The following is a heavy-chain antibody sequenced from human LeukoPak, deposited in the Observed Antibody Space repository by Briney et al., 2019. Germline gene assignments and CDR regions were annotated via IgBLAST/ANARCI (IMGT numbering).Heavy chain of an antibody. V-gene: IGHV4-30-4*01. D-gene: IGHD3-3*01. CDR1: GGSISSGDYY. J-gene: IGHJ4*02. CDR3: AREWSQYYDFWSGYYPTD. Sequence: SQTLSLTCTVSGGSISSGDYYWSWIRQPPGKGLEWIGYIYYSGSTHYNPSLKSRLTISVDTSKNQFSLKLSSVTAADTAVYYCAREWSQYYDFWSGYYPTDWGQGTLVTVSS. CDR2: IYYSGST.